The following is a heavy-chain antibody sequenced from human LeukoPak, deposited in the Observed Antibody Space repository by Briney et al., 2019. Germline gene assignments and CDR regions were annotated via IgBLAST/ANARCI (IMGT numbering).Heavy chain of an antibody. J-gene: IGHJ4*02. CDR3: ARVGIAAAGRVNFDY. D-gene: IGHD6-13*01. Sequence: PSETLSLTCTVSGYSISSGYYWGWIRQPPGKGLEWIGSIYHSGSTYYNPSLKSRVTISVDTSKNQFSLKLSSVTAADTAVYYCARVGIAAAGRVNFDYWGQGTLVTVSS. CDR1: GYSISSGYY. CDR2: IYHSGST. V-gene: IGHV4-38-2*02.